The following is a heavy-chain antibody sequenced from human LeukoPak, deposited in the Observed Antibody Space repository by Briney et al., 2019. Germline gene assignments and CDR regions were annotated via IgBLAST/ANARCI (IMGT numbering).Heavy chain of an antibody. CDR2: IYTSGST. V-gene: IGHV4-4*07. Sequence: SETLSLTCTVSGGSISSYYWSWIRQPAGTGLEWIGRIYTSGSTNYNPSLKSRVTMSVDTYKNQFSLKLSSVTAADTAVYSCAREIYCGSAGCYSWFDTWGEGTLVTVSS. J-gene: IGHJ5*02. CDR3: AREIYCGSAGCYSWFDT. D-gene: IGHD2-2*01. CDR1: GGSISSYY.